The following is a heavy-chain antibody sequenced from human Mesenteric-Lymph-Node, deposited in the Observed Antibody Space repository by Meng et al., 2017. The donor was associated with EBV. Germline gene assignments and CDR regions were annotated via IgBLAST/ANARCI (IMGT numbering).Heavy chain of an antibody. Sequence: QVQLVQYGGEVKKPGASVKVSCKASGYRFNTYGISWVRQAPGQGLEWMGWISADNGNTIFAQKFQGRVTMTADSSTSTAYMEVTSLTSDDTAVYYCASGNSGINFDYWGQGTLVTVSS. CDR3: ASGNSGINFDY. D-gene: IGHD4-23*01. CDR1: GYRFNTYG. CDR2: ISADNGNT. J-gene: IGHJ4*02. V-gene: IGHV1-18*01.